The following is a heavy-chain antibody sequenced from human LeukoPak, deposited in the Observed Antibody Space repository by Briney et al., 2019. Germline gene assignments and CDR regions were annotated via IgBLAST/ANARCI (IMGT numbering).Heavy chain of an antibody. D-gene: IGHD3-3*01. CDR3: ARSTATQYDFWSGYSYFDY. CDR2: INPNSGGT. CDR1: GYTFTGYY. V-gene: IGHV1-2*02. Sequence: ASVKVSCKASGYTFTGYYMHWVRQAPGQGLEWMGWINPNSGGTNYAQKFQGRVTMTRDTSINTAYMELSRLRSDDTAVYYCARSTATQYDFWSGYSYFDYWGQGTLVTVSS. J-gene: IGHJ4*02.